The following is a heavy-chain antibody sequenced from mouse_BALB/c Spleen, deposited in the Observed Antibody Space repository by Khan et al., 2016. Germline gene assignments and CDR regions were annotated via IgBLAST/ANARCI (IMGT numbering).Heavy chain of an antibody. CDR3: ARRGNYDYYYFDY. J-gene: IGHJ2*01. D-gene: IGHD2-4*01. V-gene: IGHV3-2*02. Sequence: QLEESGPGLVKPSQSLSLTCTVTGYSITSDYAWNWIRQFPGNKLEWMGYISYSGSPSYNPSLKSRISNTRNTSKNPFFLQLNSVTTEDTATYYCARRGNYDYYYFDYWGQGTTLTVSS. CDR1: GYSITSDYA. CDR2: ISYSGSP.